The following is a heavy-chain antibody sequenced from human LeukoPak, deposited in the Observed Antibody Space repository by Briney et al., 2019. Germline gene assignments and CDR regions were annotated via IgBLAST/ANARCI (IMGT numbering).Heavy chain of an antibody. CDR1: GYTLTELS. D-gene: IGHD1/OR15-1a*01. Sequence: ASVKVSCKVSGYTLTELSMHWVRQAPGKGLEWMGGFDPEDGETIYAQKFQGRVTMTEDTSTDTAYMELNSLRSEDTAVYYCATQVSANKMYGMDVWGQGTTVTVSS. CDR2: FDPEDGET. V-gene: IGHV1-24*01. CDR3: ATQVSANKMYGMDV. J-gene: IGHJ6*02.